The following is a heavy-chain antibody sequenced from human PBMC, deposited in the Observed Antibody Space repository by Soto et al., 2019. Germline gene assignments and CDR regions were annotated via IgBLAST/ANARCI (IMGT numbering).Heavy chain of an antibody. V-gene: IGHV3-23*01. CDR2: ISGSGVST. CDR3: SRGVTTDN. Sequence: EVQLLESGGGLVQPGGSLRLSCAASGFTFSTYGMSWVRQAPGEGLEWVSGISGSGVSTYYVDSVKGRFTISRDNSKNMLFLQMNSLRAEDTAVYSCSRGVTTDNWGQGTLVTVSS. J-gene: IGHJ4*02. CDR1: GFTFSTYG. D-gene: IGHD2-21*02.